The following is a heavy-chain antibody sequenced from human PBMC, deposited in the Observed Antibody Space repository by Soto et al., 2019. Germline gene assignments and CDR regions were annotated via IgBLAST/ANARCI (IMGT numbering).Heavy chain of an antibody. J-gene: IGHJ4*02. V-gene: IGHV3-23*01. CDR1: GFTFSNYA. CDR3: AKHDRCDYMAS. Sequence: EVQVLESGGDLVQPGGSLRLSCVASGFTFSNYAMSWVRQAPGKGLEWVSTISGTGTSTYYADFVKGRFTISRDTSKNSLYVQMNSLRAEDTAVYYCAKHDRCDYMASWGQGTLVTVSS. D-gene: IGHD3-16*01. CDR2: ISGTGTST.